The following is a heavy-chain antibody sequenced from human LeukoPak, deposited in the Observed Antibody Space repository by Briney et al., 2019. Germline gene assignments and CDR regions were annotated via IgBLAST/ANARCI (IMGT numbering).Heavy chain of an antibody. CDR3: ARSVGATIAFDI. J-gene: IGHJ3*02. Sequence: SETLSLTCTVSGGSISSGGYYWSWIRQPPGKGLEWIGYIYHSGSTYYNPSLKSRVTISVDRSKNQFSLKLSSVTAADTAVYYCARSVGATIAFDIWGQGTMVTVSS. CDR2: IYHSGST. V-gene: IGHV4-30-2*01. CDR1: GGSISSGGYY. D-gene: IGHD1-26*01.